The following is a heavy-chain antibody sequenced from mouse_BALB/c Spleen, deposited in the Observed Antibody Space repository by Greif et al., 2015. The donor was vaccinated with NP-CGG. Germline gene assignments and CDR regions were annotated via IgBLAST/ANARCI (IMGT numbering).Heavy chain of an antibody. D-gene: IGHD1-1*01. CDR1: GFNIKDTY. CDR2: IDPANGNT. Sequence: VQLQQSGAELVKPGASVKLSCTASGFNIKDTYMHWVKQRPEQGLERIGRIDPANGNTKYDPKFQGKATITADSSSNTAYLQLSSLSSEDTAVYYCVIYYYGWYFDVWGAGTTVTVSS. J-gene: IGHJ1*01. V-gene: IGHV14-3*02. CDR3: VIYYYGWYFDV.